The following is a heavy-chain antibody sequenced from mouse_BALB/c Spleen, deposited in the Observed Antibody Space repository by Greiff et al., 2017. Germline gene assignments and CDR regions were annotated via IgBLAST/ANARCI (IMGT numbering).Heavy chain of an antibody. V-gene: IGHV1S29*02. Sequence: EVQLQQSGPELVKPGASVKISCTASGYTFTDYNMHWVKQSHGKSLEWIGYIYPYNGGTGYNQKFKSKATLTVDNSSSTAYMELRSLTSEDSAVYYCARRPSPVWYFDVWGAGTTVTVSS. CDR3: ARRPSPVWYFDV. CDR2: IYPYNGGT. J-gene: IGHJ1*01. CDR1: GYTFTDYN.